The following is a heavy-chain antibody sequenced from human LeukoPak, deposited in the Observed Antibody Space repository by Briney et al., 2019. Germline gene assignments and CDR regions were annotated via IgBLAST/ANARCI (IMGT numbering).Heavy chain of an antibody. J-gene: IGHJ4*02. V-gene: IGHV3-30*04. Sequence: GRSLRLSCAASGFTFSSYAMHWVRQAPGKGLEWVAVISYDGSNKYYADSVKGRFTISRDNSKDTLYLQMNSLRAEDTAAYYCARGGDRDYPDYWGQGTLVTVSS. D-gene: IGHD3-10*01. CDR1: GFTFSSYA. CDR2: ISYDGSNK. CDR3: ARGGDRDYPDY.